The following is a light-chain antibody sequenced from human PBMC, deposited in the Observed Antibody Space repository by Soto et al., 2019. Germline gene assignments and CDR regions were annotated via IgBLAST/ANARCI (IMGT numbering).Light chain of an antibody. J-gene: IGKJ4*02. CDR3: QQLNSYPLT. CDR1: QGISNY. CDR2: AAS. Sequence: DIQLTQSPSFLSASVGDRVTITGRASQGISNYLAWYQQKPGKAPKLLIYAASTLQRGVSSRFSGSGSGTEFTLTISSLQPEDFATYYCQQLNSYPLTFGGGTEVEIK. V-gene: IGKV1-9*01.